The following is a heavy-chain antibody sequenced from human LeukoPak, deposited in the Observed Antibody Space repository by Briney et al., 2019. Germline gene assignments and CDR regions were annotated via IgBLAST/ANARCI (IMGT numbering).Heavy chain of an antibody. J-gene: IGHJ4*02. D-gene: IGHD3-22*01. CDR2: IYYSGST. Sequence: SETLSLTCTVSGVSISSYYWSWIRQPPGKGLEWIGYIYYSGSTNYNPSLKSRVTIPVDTSKNQFSLKLSSVAAADTAVYYCARLLNYYDSSGYYYEVFDYWGQGTLVTVSS. CDR3: ARLLNYYDSSGYYYEVFDY. CDR1: GVSISSYY. V-gene: IGHV4-59*08.